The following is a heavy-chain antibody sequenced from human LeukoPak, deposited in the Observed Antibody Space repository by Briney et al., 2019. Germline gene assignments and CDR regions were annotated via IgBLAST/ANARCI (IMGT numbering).Heavy chain of an antibody. CDR2: VSGSGHST. CDR3: ARDRRYGYYFDY. V-gene: IGHV3-23*01. Sequence: PGGSLRLSCAASGFTFSIYAMSWVRQAPGKGLEWVSTVSGSGHSTFYADSVKGRFTISRDNAKNSLYLQMNSLRAEDTAVYYCARDRRYGYYFDYWGQGILVTVSS. J-gene: IGHJ4*02. CDR1: GFTFSIYA. D-gene: IGHD5-18*01.